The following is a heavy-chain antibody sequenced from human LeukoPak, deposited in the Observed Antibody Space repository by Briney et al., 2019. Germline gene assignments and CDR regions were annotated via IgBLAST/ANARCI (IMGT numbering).Heavy chain of an antibody. J-gene: IGHJ4*02. D-gene: IGHD2-2*01. CDR1: GGSISSYY. CDR2: IYYSGST. Sequence: SETLSLTCTVSGGSISSYYWSWIRQPPGKGLEWIGSIYYSGSTYYNPSLKSRVTISVDTSKNQFSLKLSSVTAADTAVYYCARNTLLIVVVPAAIDYWGQGTLVTVSS. CDR3: ARNTLLIVVVPAAIDY. V-gene: IGHV4-59*05.